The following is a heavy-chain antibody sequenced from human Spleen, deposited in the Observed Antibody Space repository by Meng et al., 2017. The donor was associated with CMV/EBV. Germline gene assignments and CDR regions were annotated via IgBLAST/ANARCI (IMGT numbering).Heavy chain of an antibody. Sequence: AASGFTFSSYAMSWVRQAPGKGLEWVSAISGSGGSTYYADSVKGRFTISRDNSKNTLYLQMNSLRAEDTAVYYCAKDSEYSSGSSDYWGQGTLVTVSS. D-gene: IGHD6-19*01. J-gene: IGHJ4*02. CDR2: ISGSGGST. CDR3: AKDSEYSSGSSDY. CDR1: GFTFSSYA. V-gene: IGHV3-23*01.